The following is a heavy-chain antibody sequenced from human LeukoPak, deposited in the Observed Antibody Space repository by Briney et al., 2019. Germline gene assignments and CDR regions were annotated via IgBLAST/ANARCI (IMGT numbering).Heavy chain of an antibody. V-gene: IGHV3-21*01. CDR2: ISSSSSYI. J-gene: IGHJ3*02. CDR1: GFTFSSYS. Sequence: PGGSLRLSCAASGFTFSSYSMNWARQAPGKGLEWVSSISSSSSYIYYADSVKGRFTISRDNAKNSLYLQMNSLRAEDTAVYYCARDLSSRGYTYGTPAFTFDIWGQGTMVTVSS. D-gene: IGHD5-18*01. CDR3: ARDLSSRGYTYGTPAFTFDI.